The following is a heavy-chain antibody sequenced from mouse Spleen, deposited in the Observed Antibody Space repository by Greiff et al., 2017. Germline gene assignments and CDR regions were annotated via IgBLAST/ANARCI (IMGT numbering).Heavy chain of an antibody. CDR1: GFTFSSYA. Sequence: EVKLVESGGGLVKPGGSLKLSCAASGFTFSSYAMSWVRQTPEKRLEWVATISSGGSYTYYPDSVKGRFTISRDNAKNTLYLQMSSLRSEDTAMYYCARQGYYAMDYWGQGTSVTVSS. CDR2: ISSGGSYT. V-gene: IGHV5-9-3*01. CDR3: ARQGYYAMDY. J-gene: IGHJ4*01.